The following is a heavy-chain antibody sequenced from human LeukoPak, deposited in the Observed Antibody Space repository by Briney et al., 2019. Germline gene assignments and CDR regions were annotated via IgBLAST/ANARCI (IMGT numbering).Heavy chain of an antibody. CDR1: GFTFSSYS. CDR2: ISSSSSYV. CDR3: ARDSYPYSSSSLSDY. Sequence: PGGSLRLSCAASGFTFSSYSMNWGRQAPGKGLEWVSSISSSSSYVYYADSVKGRFTISRDNAKNSLYLQMNSLRAEDTAVYYCARDSYPYSSSSLSDYWGQGTLVTVSS. V-gene: IGHV3-21*01. J-gene: IGHJ4*02. D-gene: IGHD6-6*01.